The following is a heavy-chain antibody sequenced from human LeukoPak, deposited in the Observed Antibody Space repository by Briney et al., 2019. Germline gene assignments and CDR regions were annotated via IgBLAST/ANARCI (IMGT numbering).Heavy chain of an antibody. Sequence: QSGGSLRLSCAASGFTFSSYGMHWVRQAPGKGLEWVAVISYDGSNKYCADSVKGRFTISRDNSKNTLYLQMNSLRAEDTAVYYCAKDLVSYDSSGYPFDYWGQGTLVTVSS. V-gene: IGHV3-30*18. CDR3: AKDLVSYDSSGYPFDY. CDR2: ISYDGSNK. J-gene: IGHJ4*02. CDR1: GFTFSSYG. D-gene: IGHD3-22*01.